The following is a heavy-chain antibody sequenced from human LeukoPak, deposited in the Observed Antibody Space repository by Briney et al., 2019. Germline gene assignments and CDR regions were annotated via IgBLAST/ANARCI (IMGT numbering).Heavy chain of an antibody. CDR1: GFTFDDYA. CDR2: ISWNSGSI. J-gene: IGHJ4*02. Sequence: PGGSLRLSCAASGFTFDDYAMHWVQQAPGKGLEWVSGISWNSGSIGYADSVKGRFTISRDNAKNSLYLQMNSLRAEDTALYYCAKTPYYDFWSGYSHFDYWGQGTLVTVSS. V-gene: IGHV3-9*01. D-gene: IGHD3-3*01. CDR3: AKTPYYDFWSGYSHFDY.